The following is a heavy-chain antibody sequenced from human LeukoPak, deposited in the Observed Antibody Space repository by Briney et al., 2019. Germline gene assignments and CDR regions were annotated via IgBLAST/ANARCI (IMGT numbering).Heavy chain of an antibody. J-gene: IGHJ4*02. CDR2: ISGSGGIT. Sequence: HPGGSLRLSCAASGFTFSSYNMNWVRQAPGKGLEWVSGISGSGGITYYADSVKGRFTISRDNSKNTLYLQMNSLRVEDTAVYYCAKDHGYYDIRTLDYWGQGTLVTVSS. V-gene: IGHV3-23*01. CDR1: GFTFSSYN. CDR3: AKDHGYYDIRTLDY. D-gene: IGHD3-22*01.